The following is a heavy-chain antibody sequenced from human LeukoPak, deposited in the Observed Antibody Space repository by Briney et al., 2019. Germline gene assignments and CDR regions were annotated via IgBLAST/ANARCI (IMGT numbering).Heavy chain of an antibody. J-gene: IGHJ4*02. CDR2: LSSTSNTI. Sequence: GGSLRLSCAASGFTFSSYAMSWVRQAPGKGLEWVSFLSSTSNTIQYADSVRGRFTISRDNAKNSLYLQMNSLRVEDTAVYYCARESTTFDYWGQGTLVTVSS. D-gene: IGHD1-1*01. CDR3: ARESTTFDY. CDR1: GFTFSSYA. V-gene: IGHV3-48*01.